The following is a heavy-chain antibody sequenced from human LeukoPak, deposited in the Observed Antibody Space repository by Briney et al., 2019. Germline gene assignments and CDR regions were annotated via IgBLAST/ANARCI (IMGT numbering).Heavy chain of an antibody. V-gene: IGHV5-51*01. Sequence: ESLKISCKGSGYSFTSYWIGWVRQMPGKGLEWMGIIYPGDSDTRYSPSFQGQVTISADKSISTAYLQWSSLKASDTAMYYCATQKWQLVRYYDYYYMDVWGKGTTVTVSS. CDR2: IYPGDSDT. CDR3: ATQKWQLVRYYDYYYMDV. D-gene: IGHD6-13*01. CDR1: GYSFTSYW. J-gene: IGHJ6*03.